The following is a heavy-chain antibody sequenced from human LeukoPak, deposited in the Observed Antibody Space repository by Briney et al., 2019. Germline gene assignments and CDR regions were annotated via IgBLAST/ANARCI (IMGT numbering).Heavy chain of an antibody. CDR3: ARAGSSGWYPWESDYYMDV. D-gene: IGHD6-19*01. CDR2: IYTSGST. V-gene: IGHV4-61*02. CDR1: GGSISSGSYY. Sequence: SQTLSLTCTVSGGSISSGSYYWSWIRQPAGKGLEWIGRIYTSGSTNYNPSLKSRVTMSVDTSKNQFSLKLSSVTAADTAVYYCARAGSSGWYPWESDYYMDVWGKGTTVTISS. J-gene: IGHJ6*03.